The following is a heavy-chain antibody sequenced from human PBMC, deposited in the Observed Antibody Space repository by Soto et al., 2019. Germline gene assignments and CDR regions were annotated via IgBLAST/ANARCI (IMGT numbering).Heavy chain of an antibody. CDR1: GFTVSSNY. Sequence: PGGSLRLSCAASGFTVSSNYMSWVRQAPGKGLEWVSVIYSGGSTYYADSVKGRFTISRDNSKNTLYLQMNSLRAEDTAVYYCARDLRKGSYYYDSSGYPSPADYYYYGMDVWGQGTTVTVSS. CDR2: IYSGGST. J-gene: IGHJ6*02. D-gene: IGHD3-22*01. CDR3: ARDLRKGSYYYDSSGYPSPADYYYYGMDV. V-gene: IGHV3-66*01.